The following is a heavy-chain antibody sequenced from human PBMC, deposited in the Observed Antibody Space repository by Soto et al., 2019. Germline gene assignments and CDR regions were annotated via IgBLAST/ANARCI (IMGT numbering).Heavy chain of an antibody. D-gene: IGHD6-19*01. V-gene: IGHV1-18*01. CDR3: ARDQESGSGWYYYYYGMDV. Sequence: GASVKVSCKASGYTFTSYGISWVRQAPGQGLEWMGWISAYNGNTNYAQKLQGRVTMTTDTSTSTAYMELRSLRSDDTAVYYCARDQESGSGWYYYYYGMDVWGQGTTVTVSS. CDR1: GYTFTSYG. CDR2: ISAYNGNT. J-gene: IGHJ6*02.